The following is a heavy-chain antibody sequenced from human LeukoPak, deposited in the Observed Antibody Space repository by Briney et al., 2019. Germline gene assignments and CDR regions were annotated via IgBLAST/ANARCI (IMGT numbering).Heavy chain of an antibody. CDR3: ARGPPYYDFWSGYRPEYYFDY. Sequence: PSETLSLTCAVYGGSFSGYYWSWIRQPPGKGLEWIGEINHSESTNYNPSLKSRVTISVDTSKNQFSLKLSSVTAADTAVYYCARGPPYYDFWSGYRPEYYFDYWGQGTLVTVSS. CDR2: INHSEST. CDR1: GGSFSGYY. J-gene: IGHJ4*02. D-gene: IGHD3-3*01. V-gene: IGHV4-34*01.